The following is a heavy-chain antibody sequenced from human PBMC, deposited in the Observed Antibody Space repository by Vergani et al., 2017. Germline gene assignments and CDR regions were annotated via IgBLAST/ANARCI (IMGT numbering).Heavy chain of an antibody. V-gene: IGHV3-13*01. Sequence: EVQLVESGGGLVQPGGSLRLSCAASGFTFSSYDMHWVRQATGKGLEWVSAIGTAGDTYYPGSVKGRFTIARENAKNSLYLQMNGLRAGDTAVYYCAREGVGFGAFDIWGQGKMVTVSS. J-gene: IGHJ3*02. D-gene: IGHD3-10*01. CDR1: GFTFSSYD. CDR2: IGTAGDT. CDR3: AREGVGFGAFDI.